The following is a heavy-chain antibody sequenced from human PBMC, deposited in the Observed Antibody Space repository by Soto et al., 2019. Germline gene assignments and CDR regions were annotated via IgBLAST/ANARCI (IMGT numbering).Heavy chain of an antibody. Sequence: QVLLVQSGAEVKKPGASVKVSCKASGYTFKDYAIHWVRQAPGQRPEWMGWINSGFGNTKYSPRFQGRLTITRDTSARTAYMELSSMPSEDTALYFCARDASGHFGSGSYYCWGQGTLVTVSS. V-gene: IGHV1-3*01. J-gene: IGHJ1*01. CDR2: INSGFGNT. CDR1: GYTFKDYA. CDR3: ARDASGHFGSGSYYC. D-gene: IGHD3-10*01.